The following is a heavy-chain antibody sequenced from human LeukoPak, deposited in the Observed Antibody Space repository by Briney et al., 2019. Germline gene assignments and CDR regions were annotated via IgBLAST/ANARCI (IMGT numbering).Heavy chain of an antibody. Sequence: PGGSLRLSCAASGFTFSGSAMHWVRQASGKGLEWVDRIRSKANSYATAYAASVKGRFTISRDDSKNTAYLQMNSLKTEDTAVYYCAKEDYGDFQTNFDYWGQGTLVTVSS. J-gene: IGHJ4*02. CDR3: AKEDYGDFQTNFDY. D-gene: IGHD4-17*01. CDR2: IRSKANSYAT. V-gene: IGHV3-73*01. CDR1: GFTFSGSA.